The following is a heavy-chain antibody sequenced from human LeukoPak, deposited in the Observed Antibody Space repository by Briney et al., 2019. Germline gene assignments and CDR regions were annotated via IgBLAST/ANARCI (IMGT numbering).Heavy chain of an antibody. CDR2: IRYDGSNK. D-gene: IGHD6-19*01. J-gene: IGHJ4*02. V-gene: IGHV3-30*02. CDR1: GFTFSSYG. CDR3: ATMAVAGSSYYFDY. Sequence: PGGSLRLSCAASGFTFSSYGMHWVRQAPGKGLEWVAFIRYDGSNKYYADSVKGRFTISRDNSKNTLYLQMNSLRAEDTAVYYCATMAVAGSSYYFDYWGQGTLVTVSS.